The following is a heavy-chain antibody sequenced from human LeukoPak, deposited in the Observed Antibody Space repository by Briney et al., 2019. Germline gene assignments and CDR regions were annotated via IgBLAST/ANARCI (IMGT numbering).Heavy chain of an antibody. J-gene: IGHJ4*02. D-gene: IGHD6-19*01. CDR1: GFTFRSHG. CDR2: IYSGGST. Sequence: PGGSLRLACAASGFTFRSHGMHWVRQAPGKGLEWVSVIYSGGSTYYADSVKGRFTISRDNSKNTLYLQMNSLRAEDTAVYYCAKGPLIEVAGTTWDYWGQGTLVTVSS. CDR3: AKGPLIEVAGTTWDY. V-gene: IGHV3-66*01.